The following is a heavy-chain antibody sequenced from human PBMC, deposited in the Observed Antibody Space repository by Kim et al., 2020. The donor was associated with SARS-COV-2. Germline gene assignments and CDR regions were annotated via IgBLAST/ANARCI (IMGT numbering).Heavy chain of an antibody. CDR3: ARARQWQQLVYFDY. D-gene: IGHD6-13*01. Sequence: NPSLKRRVTISVDTSKNQFSLKLSSVTAADTAVYYCARARQWQQLVYFDYWGQGTLVTVSS. J-gene: IGHJ4*02. V-gene: IGHV4-39*07.